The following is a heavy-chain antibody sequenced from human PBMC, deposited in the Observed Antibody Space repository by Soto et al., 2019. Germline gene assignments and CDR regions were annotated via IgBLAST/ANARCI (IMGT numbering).Heavy chain of an antibody. J-gene: IGHJ6*02. CDR1: GGSISSYY. D-gene: IGHD2-15*01. V-gene: IGHV4-4*07. Sequence: PSETLSLTCTVSGGSISSYYWSWIRQPAGKGLEWIGRIYTSGSTNYSPSLKSRVTMSVDTSKNQFSLKLSSVSAADTAVYYCARDSHLGYCSGGSCYGGYYYGMDVWGQGTTVTVSS. CDR2: IYTSGST. CDR3: ARDSHLGYCSGGSCYGGYYYGMDV.